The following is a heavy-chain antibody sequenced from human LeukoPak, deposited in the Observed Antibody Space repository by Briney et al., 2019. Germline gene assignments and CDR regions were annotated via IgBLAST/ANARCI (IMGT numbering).Heavy chain of an antibody. CDR2: IYYSGST. CDR3: ARHRTLDS. CDR1: GGSISSYY. Sequence: SETLSLTCSVSGGSISSYYWSWIRQPPGKQLEWIGYIYYSGSTNYNPSLKSRVTISIDTSKNQFSLKLTSVTAADTAVYYCARHRTLDSWGQGTLVTVSS. D-gene: IGHD2/OR15-2a*01. V-gene: IGHV4-59*08. J-gene: IGHJ4*02.